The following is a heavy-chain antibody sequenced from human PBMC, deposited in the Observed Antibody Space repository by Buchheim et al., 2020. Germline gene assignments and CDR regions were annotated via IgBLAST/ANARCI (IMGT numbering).Heavy chain of an antibody. CDR3: ARERVGVDSKSTFDY. CDR1: GFSFSSYA. J-gene: IGHJ4*02. V-gene: IGHV3-7*03. CDR2: IKEDGSDR. Sequence: EVQLLESGGGLVQPGGSLKLSCAASGFSFSSYAVSWVRQSPGKGLEWVANIKEDGSDRYYAESVEGRFTISRDNAKNSLYLQINSLRAEDTGVYYCARERVGVDSKSTFDYWGQGT. D-gene: IGHD2-15*01.